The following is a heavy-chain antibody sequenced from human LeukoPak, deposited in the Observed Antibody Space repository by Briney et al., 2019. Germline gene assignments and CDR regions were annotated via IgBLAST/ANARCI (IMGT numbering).Heavy chain of an antibody. V-gene: IGHV3-11*01. CDR3: ARHTEQWLDTYSDY. CDR1: GFTFSDYY. J-gene: IGHJ4*02. CDR2: ISSSGSTI. Sequence: GGSLRLSCAASGFTFSDYYMSWIRQAPGKGLEWVSYISSSGSTIYYADSVKGRFTISRDNAKNSLYLQMNSLRAEDTAVYYCARHTEQWLDTYSDYWGQGTLVTVSS. D-gene: IGHD6-19*01.